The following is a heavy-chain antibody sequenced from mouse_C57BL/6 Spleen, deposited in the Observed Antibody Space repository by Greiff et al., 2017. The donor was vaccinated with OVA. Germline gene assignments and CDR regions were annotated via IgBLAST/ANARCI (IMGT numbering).Heavy chain of an antibody. V-gene: IGHV5-17*01. CDR3: ARGTTVEAPYYFDY. CDR2: ISSGSSTI. J-gene: IGHJ2*01. D-gene: IGHD1-1*01. Sequence: EVQLMESGGGLVKPGGSLKLSCAASGFTFSDYGMHWVRQAPEKGLEWVAYISSGSSTIYYADTVKGRFTISRDNAKNTLFLQMTSLRSEDTAMYYCARGTTVEAPYYFDYWGQGTTLTVSS. CDR1: GFTFSDYG.